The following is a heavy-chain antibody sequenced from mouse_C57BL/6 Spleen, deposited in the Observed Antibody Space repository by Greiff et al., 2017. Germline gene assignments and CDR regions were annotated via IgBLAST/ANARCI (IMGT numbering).Heavy chain of an antibody. D-gene: IGHD2-5*01. CDR3: ARGDYSNYHYYAMDY. Sequence: EVKLMESGPGLVKPSQSLSLTCSVTGYSITSGYYWNWIRQFPGNKLEWMGYISYDGSNNYNPSLKNRISITRDTSKNQFFLKLNSVTTEDTATYYCARGDYSNYHYYAMDYWGQGTSVTVSS. CDR1: GYSITSGYY. V-gene: IGHV3-6*01. CDR2: ISYDGSN. J-gene: IGHJ4*01.